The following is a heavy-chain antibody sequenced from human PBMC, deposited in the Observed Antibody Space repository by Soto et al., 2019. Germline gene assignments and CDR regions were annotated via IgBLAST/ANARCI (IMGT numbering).Heavy chain of an antibody. CDR3: ARWGYYGSGSHRARDY. Sequence: SETLSLTCTVSGGSISSGGYYWSWIRQHPGKGLEWIGYIYYSGSTYYNPSLKSRVTISVDTPKNQFSLKLSSVTAADTAVYYCARWGYYGSGSHRARDYWGQGTLVTVSS. J-gene: IGHJ4*02. CDR2: IYYSGST. V-gene: IGHV4-31*03. CDR1: GGSISSGGYY. D-gene: IGHD3-10*01.